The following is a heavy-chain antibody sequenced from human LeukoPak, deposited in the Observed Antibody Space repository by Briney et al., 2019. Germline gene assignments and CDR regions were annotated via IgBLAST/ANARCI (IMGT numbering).Heavy chain of an antibody. CDR1: GGSISSYY. J-gene: IGHJ3*02. V-gene: IGHV4-59*01. Sequence: SETLSLTCTVSGGSISSYYWSWIRQPPGKGLEWIGYIYYSGSTNYNPSLKSRVTISVDTSKNQFSLKLSPVTAADTAVYYCARVPPTYSSGWHDAFDIWGQGTMVTVSS. D-gene: IGHD6-19*01. CDR2: IYYSGST. CDR3: ARVPPTYSSGWHDAFDI.